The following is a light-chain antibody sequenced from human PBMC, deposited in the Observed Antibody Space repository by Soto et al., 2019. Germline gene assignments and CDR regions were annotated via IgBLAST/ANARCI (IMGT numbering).Light chain of an antibody. CDR2: EVS. V-gene: IGLV2-14*01. CDR1: SSDVGAYNY. Sequence: QSALTQPASVSGSPGQSITISCTGTSSDVGAYNYVSWYQQHPGKAPKLMIFEVSNRPSGVSNRFSGSKSGSTASLTISGLQAEDEADYYCNSYTSSSTRVFGTGTKVTVL. CDR3: NSYTSSSTRV. J-gene: IGLJ1*01.